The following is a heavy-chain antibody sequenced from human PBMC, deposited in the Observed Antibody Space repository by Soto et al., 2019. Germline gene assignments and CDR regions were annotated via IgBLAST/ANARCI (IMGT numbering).Heavy chain of an antibody. D-gene: IGHD3-22*01. Sequence: SETLSLTCTVSGDSMSSSSYYWGWIRQPPGKGLEWIGTISYNGNTYNNPSLKSRVTISLDMSKNQFSLKLSSVTAADTAVYYCARLDSSGYYYGYYFDYWGQGTLVTVSS. CDR3: ARLDSSGYYYGYYFDY. CDR1: GDSMSSSSYY. V-gene: IGHV4-39*07. CDR2: ISYNGNT. J-gene: IGHJ4*02.